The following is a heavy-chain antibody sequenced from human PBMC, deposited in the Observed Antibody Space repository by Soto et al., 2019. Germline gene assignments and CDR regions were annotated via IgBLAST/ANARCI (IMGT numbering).Heavy chain of an antibody. V-gene: IGHV3-11*06. J-gene: IGHJ6*02. D-gene: IGHD6-19*01. CDR2: ISSSSSYT. CDR3: ARDHGGIAVAGNYYYGMDV. Sequence: GGSLRLSCAASGFTFSDYYMSWIRRAPGKGLEWVSYISSSSSYTNYADSVKGRFTISRDNAKNSLYLQMNSLRAEDTAVYYCARDHGGIAVAGNYYYGMDVWGQGTTVTVSS. CDR1: GFTFSDYY.